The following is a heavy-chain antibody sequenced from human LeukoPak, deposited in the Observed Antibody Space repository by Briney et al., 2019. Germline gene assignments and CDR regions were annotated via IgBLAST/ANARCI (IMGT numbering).Heavy chain of an antibody. CDR3: ARSQYDVLTGSPDY. CDR1: GYTFTGYY. CDR2: INPNTGGT. V-gene: IGHV1-2*02. J-gene: IGHJ4*02. D-gene: IGHD3-9*01. Sequence: ASVKVSCKASGYTFTGYYMHWVRQAPGQGLEWMGWINPNTGGTNYAQNFQDRVTMTSDASISTAYMDLSRLTSDDTPVYYCARSQYDVLTGSPDYWGQGTLVTVSS.